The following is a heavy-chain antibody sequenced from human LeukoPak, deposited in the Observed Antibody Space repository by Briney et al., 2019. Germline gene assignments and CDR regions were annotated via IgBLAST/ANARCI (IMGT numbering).Heavy chain of an antibody. D-gene: IGHD1-26*01. Sequence: GGSLRLSCAASGFTFSSYEMNWVRQAPGKGLEWVSYISSSGSTIYYADSVKGRFTISRDNAKNSLYIQMDSLRAEDTALYYCVRDSGLWWELLSTEYFDYWGQGTLVTVSS. CDR3: VRDSGLWWELLSTEYFDY. J-gene: IGHJ4*02. CDR2: ISSSGSTI. V-gene: IGHV3-48*03. CDR1: GFTFSSYE.